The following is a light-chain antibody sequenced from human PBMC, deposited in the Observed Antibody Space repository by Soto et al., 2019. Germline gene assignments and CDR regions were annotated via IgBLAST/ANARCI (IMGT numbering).Light chain of an antibody. Sequence: DIQMTQSPPTLSAYVGDRVTITCRASQSISYWLAWYQQKPGKASKLLIYKASTLESGVPSRFSGSGSGTEFTLTISSLQPDDFATYYCQQYHIYSQTFGQGTKVDIK. CDR2: KAS. V-gene: IGKV1-5*03. CDR1: QSISYW. J-gene: IGKJ1*01. CDR3: QQYHIYSQT.